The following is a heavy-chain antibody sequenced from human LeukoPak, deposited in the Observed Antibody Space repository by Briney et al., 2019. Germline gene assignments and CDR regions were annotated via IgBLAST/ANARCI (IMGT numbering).Heavy chain of an antibody. CDR1: GASISRYY. Sequence: SETLSLTCTVSGASISRYYWSWIRQPAGKGLEWIGRIYTSGSTNYNPSLKSRVTMSVDTSKNQFSLKLSSVTAADTAVYYCAKDGAWNPNHYYMDVWGEGTTVTISS. CDR3: AKDGAWNPNHYYMDV. J-gene: IGHJ6*03. CDR2: IYTSGST. D-gene: IGHD2-8*01. V-gene: IGHV4-4*07.